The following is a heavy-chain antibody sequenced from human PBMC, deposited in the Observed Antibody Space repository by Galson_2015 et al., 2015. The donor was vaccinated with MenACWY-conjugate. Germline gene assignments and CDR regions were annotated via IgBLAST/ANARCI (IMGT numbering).Heavy chain of an antibody. V-gene: IGHV3-48*02. J-gene: IGHJ6*02. CDR2: ISSSSSTI. Sequence: SLRLSCAASGFTFSSYSMNWVRQAPGKGLEWVSYISSSSSTIFYSDSVKGRFTISRDNAKNSLYLQMNSLRDEDTAVYYCARWNFDAYGMDVWGQGTTVTVSS. CDR1: GFTFSSYS. D-gene: IGHD1-7*01. CDR3: ARWNFDAYGMDV.